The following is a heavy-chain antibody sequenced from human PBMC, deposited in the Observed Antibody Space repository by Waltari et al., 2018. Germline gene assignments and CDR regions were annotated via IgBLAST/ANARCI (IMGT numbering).Heavy chain of an antibody. J-gene: IGHJ4*02. V-gene: IGHV1-2*02. CDR1: GYTFTGYY. Sequence: QVQLVQSGAEVKKPGASVKVSCKASGYTFTGYYMHWVRQAPGQGLEWIGWINPNSGGTNYAQQVQGRITMTRDTSISTAYMELSRLRSDDTAVYYCAREKSGYYHFDYWGQGTLVTVSS. CDR2: INPNSGGT. CDR3: AREKSGYYHFDY. D-gene: IGHD3-22*01.